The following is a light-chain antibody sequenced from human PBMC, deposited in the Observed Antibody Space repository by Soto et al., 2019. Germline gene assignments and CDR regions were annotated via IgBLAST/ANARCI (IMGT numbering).Light chain of an antibody. CDR3: CSYTSSETVV. Sequence: QSVLTQPASVSGTPGQSITISCTGTNSDVGKYDFVSWYQHYPDKAPKFIIYEVNKRPPGVSHRFSGSKSGSTASLTISGLQAEDEAHYYCCSYTSSETVVFGGGTKVTV. J-gene: IGLJ3*02. CDR2: EVN. V-gene: IGLV2-23*02. CDR1: NSDVGKYDF.